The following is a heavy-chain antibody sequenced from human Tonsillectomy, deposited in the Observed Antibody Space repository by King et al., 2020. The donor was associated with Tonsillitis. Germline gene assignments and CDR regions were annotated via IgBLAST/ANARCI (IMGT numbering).Heavy chain of an antibody. J-gene: IGHJ6*02. CDR3: ARRLIRNDLWGLYGMDV. V-gene: IGHV7-4-1*02. CDR2: INTKTGNP. CDR1: GYTFTSYA. D-gene: IGHD3-3*01. Sequence: VQLVESGSELKKPGASVRISCKASGYTFTSYAMNWVRQAPGQGLEWMGWINTKTGNPTYAQGFTGRFVFSLDTSVSTAYLQISSLKAEDTAVYYCARRLIRNDLWGLYGMDVWGQGTTVTVSS.